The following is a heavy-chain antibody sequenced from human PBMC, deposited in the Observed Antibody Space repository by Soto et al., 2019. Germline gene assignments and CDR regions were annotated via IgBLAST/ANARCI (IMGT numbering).Heavy chain of an antibody. CDR2: IFYSVST. D-gene: IGHD2-21*01. J-gene: IGHJ5*02. CDR1: GGSLSTSRSY. CDR3: ARQPTTGDTDLWFDP. V-gene: IGHV4-39*01. Sequence: QLQLLESGPGLVKASENLSLTCNVSGGSLSTSRSYWAWIRQHAGKGLEWLANIFYSVSTYYNPSLAIRVTVPVATSKNEFSLKLRSVTAADTAVYYCARQPTTGDTDLWFDPWGQGTLVTVSS.